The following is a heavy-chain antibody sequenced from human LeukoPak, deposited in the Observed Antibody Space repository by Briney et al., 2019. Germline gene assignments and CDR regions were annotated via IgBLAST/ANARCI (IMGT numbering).Heavy chain of an antibody. V-gene: IGHV4-31*03. CDR1: GGSISSGGYY. Sequence: SETLSLTCTVSGGSISSGGYYWSWIRQHPGKGLEWIGYIYYSGSTYYNPSLRSRVTISVDTSKNQFSLKLSSVTAADTAFYCCARVPLWWLTPFDYWGQGSLVTVSS. D-gene: IGHD5-12*01. J-gene: IGHJ4*02. CDR2: IYYSGST. CDR3: ARVPLWWLTPFDY.